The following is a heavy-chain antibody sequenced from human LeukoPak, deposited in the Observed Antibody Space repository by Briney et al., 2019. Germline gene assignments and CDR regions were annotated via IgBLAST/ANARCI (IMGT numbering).Heavy chain of an antibody. D-gene: IGHD2-15*01. CDR2: INSDGSST. V-gene: IGHV3-74*01. CDR1: GFTFSSYW. J-gene: IGHJ4*02. CDR3: AEYCSGGSCYPS. Sequence: GGSLRLSCAASGFTFSSYWMHWVRQAPGKGLVWVSRINSDGSSTSYADSVEGRFTISRDNAKNTLYLQMNSLRAEDTAVYYCAEYCSGGSCYPSWGQGTLVTVSS.